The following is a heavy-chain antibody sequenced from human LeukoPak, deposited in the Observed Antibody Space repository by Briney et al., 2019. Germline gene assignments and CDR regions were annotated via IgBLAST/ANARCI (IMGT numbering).Heavy chain of an antibody. CDR1: GGTFSSYA. CDR2: IIPILGIA. Sequence: GASVKVSCKASGGTFSSYAISWVRQAPGQGLEWMGRIIPILGIANYAQKFQGRVTITADKSTSTAYMELSSLRSEDTAVYYCASGTLYGITIFGVAYGMDVWGQGTTVTVSS. CDR3: ASGTLYGITIFGVAYGMDV. J-gene: IGHJ6*02. V-gene: IGHV1-69*04. D-gene: IGHD3-3*01.